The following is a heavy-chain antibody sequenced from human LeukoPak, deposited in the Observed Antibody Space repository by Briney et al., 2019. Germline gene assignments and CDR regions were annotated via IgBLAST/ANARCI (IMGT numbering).Heavy chain of an antibody. D-gene: IGHD6-25*01. J-gene: IGHJ4*02. Sequence: SETLSLTCSVSGGSMSSSSHYWGWVRQPPGKELQWIGSLYYSGRTFYTPSLESRVTMSIGTSNNQFSLRMSSVTAADTAVYYCARLAAGTWSYDYWGQGSLVTVSS. CDR2: LYYSGRT. CDR3: ARLAAGTWSYDY. V-gene: IGHV4-39*01. CDR1: GGSMSSSSHY.